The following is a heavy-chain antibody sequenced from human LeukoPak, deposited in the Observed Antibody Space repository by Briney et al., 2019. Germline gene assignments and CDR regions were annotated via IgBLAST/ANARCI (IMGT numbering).Heavy chain of an antibody. CDR3: ARGPYGSSWYPPPGYYFDY. CDR1: GGTFSSYA. D-gene: IGHD6-13*01. J-gene: IGHJ4*02. CDR2: IIPIFGTA. Sequence: ASVKVSCKASGGTFSSYAISWVRQAPGQGLEWMGGIIPIFGTANYAQKFQGRVTITADKSTSTAYMELSSLRSEDTAVYYCARGPYGSSWYPPPGYYFDYWGQGTLVTVSS. V-gene: IGHV1-69*06.